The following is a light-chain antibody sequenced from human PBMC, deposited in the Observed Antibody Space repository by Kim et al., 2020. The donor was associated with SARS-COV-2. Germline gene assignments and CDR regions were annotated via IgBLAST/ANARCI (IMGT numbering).Light chain of an antibody. CDR1: SIRSYW. CDR2: GKN. J-gene: IGLJ2*01. Sequence: QTVRITCQGDSIRSYWASWYQQKQGQAPGLVIYGKNNRPSGIPDRLSGDSSGNTAALTITGGQAEDEADYYGNARDSSGNHPHVVFGGG. CDR3: NARDSSGNHPHVV. V-gene: IGLV3-19*01.